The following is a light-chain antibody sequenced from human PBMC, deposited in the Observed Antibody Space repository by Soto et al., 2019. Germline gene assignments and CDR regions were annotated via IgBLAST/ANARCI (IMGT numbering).Light chain of an antibody. CDR3: LLYYGGAAV. CDR1: TGAVTSGYY. J-gene: IGLJ2*01. V-gene: IGLV7-43*01. CDR2: STS. Sequence: QTVVTQEPSLTVSPGGTVTLTCASSTGAVTSGYYPNWFQQKPGQAPRALIYSTSNQHSWTPARFSGSLLGGKAALTLSGVQPEDEAEYYCLLYYGGAAVFGGGTKLTVL.